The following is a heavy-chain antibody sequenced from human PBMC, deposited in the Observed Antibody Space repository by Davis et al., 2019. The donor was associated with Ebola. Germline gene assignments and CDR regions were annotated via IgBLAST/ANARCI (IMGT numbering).Heavy chain of an antibody. CDR3: AKGVIVVRGVYGMDV. V-gene: IGHV3-30*18. CDR2: ISYDGSNK. J-gene: IGHJ6*04. D-gene: IGHD3-10*01. CDR1: GFTFSSYG. Sequence: GESLKISCAASGFTFSSYGMHWVRQAPGKGLEWVAVISYDGSNKYYADSVKGRFTISRDNSKNTLYLQMNSLRAEDTAVYYCAKGVIVVRGVYGMDVWGKGTTVTVSS.